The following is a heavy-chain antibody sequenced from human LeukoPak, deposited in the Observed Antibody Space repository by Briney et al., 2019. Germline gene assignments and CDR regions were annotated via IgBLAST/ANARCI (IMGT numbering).Heavy chain of an antibody. CDR1: GGSISSYY. V-gene: IGHV4-59*01. CDR3: ARSRRKGLLTYYYHYMDV. D-gene: IGHD1-26*01. J-gene: IGHJ6*03. Sequence: SETLSLTCTVSGGSISSYYWSWIRQPPGKGLEWIGYIYYSGSTNYNPSLKSRVTISVDTSKNQFSLKLSSVTAADTAVYYCARSRRKGLLTYYYHYMDVWGKGTTVTVSS. CDR2: IYYSGST.